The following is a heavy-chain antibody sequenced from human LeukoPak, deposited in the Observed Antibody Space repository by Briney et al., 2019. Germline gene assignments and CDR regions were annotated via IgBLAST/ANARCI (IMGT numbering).Heavy chain of an antibody. V-gene: IGHV4-39*07. CDR2: IYYSGST. CDR1: GGSISSSSYY. Sequence: PSETLSLTCTVSGGSISSSSYYWGWIRQPPGKGLEWIGSIYYSGSTYYNPSLKSRVTISVETSKNQFSLKLSSVTAADTAVYYCARGLRAYYYYMDVWGKGTTVTVPS. J-gene: IGHJ6*03. CDR3: ARGLRAYYYYMDV.